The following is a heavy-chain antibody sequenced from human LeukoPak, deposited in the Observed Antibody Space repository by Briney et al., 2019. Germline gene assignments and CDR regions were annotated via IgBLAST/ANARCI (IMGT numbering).Heavy chain of an antibody. CDR1: GFTFSSYG. Sequence: GGSLRLSCAASGFTFSSYGMHWVRQAPGKGLEWVSVIYSGGSTYYADSVRGRFTISRDNSKNTLYLQMNSLRAEDTAVYYCASYYGRGYYFDYWGQGTLVTVSS. J-gene: IGHJ4*02. D-gene: IGHD3-22*01. CDR2: IYSGGST. V-gene: IGHV3-NL1*01. CDR3: ASYYGRGYYFDY.